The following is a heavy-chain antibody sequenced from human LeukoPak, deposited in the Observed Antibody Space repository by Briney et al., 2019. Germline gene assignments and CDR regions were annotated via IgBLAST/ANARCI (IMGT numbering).Heavy chain of an antibody. CDR2: IRSKVNSYAT. V-gene: IGHV3-73*01. CDR3: TRLVGYSDRSGRSPTRWFDP. J-gene: IGHJ5*02. CDR1: GFTFSDSA. D-gene: IGHD3-22*01. Sequence: PGGSLRLSCAASGFTFSDSAMHWVRQASGKGLEWVGRIRSKVNSYATTYAASVKGRFTISRDDSKNTAYLQMNSLKTEDTAVYYCTRLVGYSDRSGRSPTRWFDPWGQGTLVTVSS.